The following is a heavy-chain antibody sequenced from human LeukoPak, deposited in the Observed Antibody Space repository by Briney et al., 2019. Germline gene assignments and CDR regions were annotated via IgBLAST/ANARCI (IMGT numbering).Heavy chain of an antibody. V-gene: IGHV3-30*01. CDR3: ARDSTYYYDSGSSGPHYFDN. D-gene: IGHD3-10*01. CDR2: ISSGGTYE. J-gene: IGHJ4*02. CDR1: GFTFSNYA. Sequence: GGALRLSCAASGFTFSNYAMHWVRQAPGKGLEWVSLISSGGTYEYYADSVKGRFTISRDNSKNTLYLQLNSLRAEDTAVYYCARDSTYYYDSGSSGPHYFDNWGQGTLVTVSS.